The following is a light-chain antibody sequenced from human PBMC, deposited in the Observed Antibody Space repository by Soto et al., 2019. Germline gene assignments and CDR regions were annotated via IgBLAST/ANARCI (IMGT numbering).Light chain of an antibody. CDR1: SGSIASNS. V-gene: IGLV6-57*01. Sequence: NFMLTQPHSVSESPGKTVTISCTRSSGSIASNSVQWYQQRPGSSPTTVIYEDNQRPSGVPDRFSGSIDSSSNSASLTISGLKTGDEAEYYCQSYDSNNWVFGGGTKVTVL. CDR2: EDN. CDR3: QSYDSNNWV. J-gene: IGLJ3*02.